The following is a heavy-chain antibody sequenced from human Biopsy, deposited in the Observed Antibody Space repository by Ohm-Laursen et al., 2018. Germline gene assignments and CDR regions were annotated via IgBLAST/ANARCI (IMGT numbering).Heavy chain of an antibody. CDR1: GFSLRNFT. CDR2: ISRSVSHI. CDR3: ARSGWNFEFDS. Sequence: SLRLSCAAPGFSLRNFTINWVRQAPGKGLEWVSSISRSVSHILYAETLKGRFTISRDNAKNSLYLQMNSLRAEDTAIYYCARSGWNFEFDSWGKGTLVAVSS. J-gene: IGHJ4*02. D-gene: IGHD6-19*01. V-gene: IGHV3-21*04.